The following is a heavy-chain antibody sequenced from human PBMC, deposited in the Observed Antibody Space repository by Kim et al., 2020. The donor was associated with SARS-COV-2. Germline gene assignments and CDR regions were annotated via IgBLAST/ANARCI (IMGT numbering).Heavy chain of an antibody. D-gene: IGHD3-3*01. CDR2: ISYDGSYK. Sequence: GGSLRLSCAASGFTFSTFALHWVRQAPGKGLEWVAVISYDGSYKNYADSVKGRFTISRDNSENTLYPQMSSLTAEDTAVYYCAKGNTYSDFWSGTEARM. V-gene: IGHV3-30*18. J-gene: IGHJ6*01. CDR1: GFTFSTFA. CDR3: AKGNTYSDFWSGTEARM.